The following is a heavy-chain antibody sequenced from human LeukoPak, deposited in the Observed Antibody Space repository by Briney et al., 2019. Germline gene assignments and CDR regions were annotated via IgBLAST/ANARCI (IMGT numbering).Heavy chain of an antibody. CDR2: IYYSGFT. J-gene: IGHJ4*02. CDR3: ASVHCTNGLCSFDY. Sequence: KSSETLSLTCTVSGGSVSSPNYRWGWIRPPPGKGLEWIGSIYYSGFTSYNPSLESPVTVSVDTSKNQISLKLSSVTAADRDIYYCASVHCTNGLCSFDYWGRGTLVTVSS. D-gene: IGHD2-8*01. V-gene: IGHV4-39*01. CDR1: GGSVSSPNYR.